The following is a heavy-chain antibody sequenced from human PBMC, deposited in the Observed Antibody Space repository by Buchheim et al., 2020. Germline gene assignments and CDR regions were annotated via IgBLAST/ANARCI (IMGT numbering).Heavy chain of an antibody. CDR3: ARVSWWDCSGGSCRLYGMDV. D-gene: IGHD2-15*01. CDR1: GFSFSDYY. J-gene: IGHJ6*02. V-gene: IGHV3-11*01. CDR2: ISSIGTTI. Sequence: QVQLVESGGGLVKPGGSLRLSCAASGFSFSDYYMSWIRQAPGKGLEWVSYISSIGTTIYSADSVKGRFTISRDNAKNSLYLQMNSLRAEDTAVYFCARVSWWDCSGGSCRLYGMDVWGQGTT.